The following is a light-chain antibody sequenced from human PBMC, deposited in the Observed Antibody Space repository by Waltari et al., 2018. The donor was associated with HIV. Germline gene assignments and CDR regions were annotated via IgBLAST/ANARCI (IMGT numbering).Light chain of an antibody. CDR3: AAWDVSLNGLV. J-gene: IGLJ2*01. CDR2: SNE. CDR1: RSNIGSKT. V-gene: IGLV1-44*01. Sequence: QSVLTQPPSASGTPGQRVTISCSGSRSNIGSKTVNWYQQLPGPAPKLLIYSNEQRPSGVPDRFSGSKSGTSASLAISGLQSEDEAGYYCAAWDVSLNGLVFGGGTKLTVL.